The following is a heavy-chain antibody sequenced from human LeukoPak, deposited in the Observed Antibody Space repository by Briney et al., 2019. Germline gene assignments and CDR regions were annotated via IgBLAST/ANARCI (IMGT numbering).Heavy chain of an antibody. D-gene: IGHD3-10*01. CDR1: GGSISSTNYY. CDR3: ARHKTYYYGSGKGFDP. J-gene: IGHJ5*02. CDR2: IYNSGST. Sequence: SETLSLTCTVSGGSISSTNYYWGWIRQPPGKGLEWIGSIYNSGSTYYNPSLKGRVIVSVDTSKNQFSLKLSSVTAADAAVYYCARHKTYYYGSGKGFDPWGQGTLVTVSS. V-gene: IGHV4-39*01.